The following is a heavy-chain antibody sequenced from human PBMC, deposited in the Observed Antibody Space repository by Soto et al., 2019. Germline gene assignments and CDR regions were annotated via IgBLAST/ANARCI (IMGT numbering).Heavy chain of an antibody. D-gene: IGHD3-22*01. CDR2: ISRSGSGSP. J-gene: IGHJ4*02. CDR1: GFTFNNYV. V-gene: IGHV3-23*01. CDR3: ARGRYFDGGDYWVANMAFDY. Sequence: EVQLLESGGGLLQPGVSLRLSCAASGFTFNNYVMNWVRQAPGKGLEWVSSISRSGSGSPYYSDSVKGRFTSSRDNSKNTLSLQMNNLRAEDTAVYFCARGRYFDGGDYWVANMAFDYWGQGTLVTVSS.